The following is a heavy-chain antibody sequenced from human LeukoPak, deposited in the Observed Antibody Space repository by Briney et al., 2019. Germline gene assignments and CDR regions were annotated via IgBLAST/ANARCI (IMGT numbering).Heavy chain of an antibody. D-gene: IGHD3-3*01. CDR1: GFTFSSYS. CDR2: ISSSSSYI. J-gene: IGHJ4*02. Sequence: PGGSLRLSCAASGFTFSSYSMTWVRQAPGKGLEWVSSISSSSSYIYYADSVKGRFTISRDNAKNSLYLQMNSLRAEDTAVYYCARDPTIFGVVNDYWGQGTLVTVSS. V-gene: IGHV3-21*01. CDR3: ARDPTIFGVVNDY.